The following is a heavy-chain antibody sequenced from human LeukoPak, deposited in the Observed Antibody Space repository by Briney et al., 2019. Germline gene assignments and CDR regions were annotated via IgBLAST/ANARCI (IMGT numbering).Heavy chain of an antibody. V-gene: IGHV4-59*01. D-gene: IGHD3-3*01. Sequence: SETLSLTCTVSGGSISRYYRSWIRQPPGKGLEWIGYIYYSGSTNYNPSLKSRVTISVDTSKNQFSLKLSSVTAADTAVYYCAKDFGVVIHYFDYWGQGTLVTVSS. CDR3: AKDFGVVIHYFDY. J-gene: IGHJ4*02. CDR1: GGSISRYY. CDR2: IYYSGST.